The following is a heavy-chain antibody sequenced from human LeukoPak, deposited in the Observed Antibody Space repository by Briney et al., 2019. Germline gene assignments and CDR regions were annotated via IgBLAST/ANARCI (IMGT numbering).Heavy chain of an antibody. J-gene: IGHJ5*02. CDR1: AYTFTGYS. Sequence: ASVKVSCKASAYTFTGYSIHWVRQAPGQGLEWMGWINPNSGGTNYAEKFQGRVTMTRDTSITTAYMELSRLRSDDTAVYYCARSGTYRTIVVPGYIWFDPWGQGTLVTVSS. CDR3: ARSGTYRTIVVPGYIWFDP. D-gene: IGHD1-26*01. V-gene: IGHV1-2*02. CDR2: INPNSGGT.